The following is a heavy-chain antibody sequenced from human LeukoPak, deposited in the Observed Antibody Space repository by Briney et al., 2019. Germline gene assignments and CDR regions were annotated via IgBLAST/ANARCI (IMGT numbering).Heavy chain of an antibody. Sequence: GGSLRLSCAASGFTFSSYGMHWVRQAPGKGLEWVAFIRYDGSNKYYADSVRGRFTISRDNANNSLYLQMNSLRAEDTAVYYCVRDGGSAWYINGDEAFDIWGQGTMVTVSS. D-gene: IGHD6-19*01. CDR1: GFTFSSYG. V-gene: IGHV3-30*02. CDR2: IRYDGSNK. CDR3: VRDGGSAWYINGDEAFDI. J-gene: IGHJ3*02.